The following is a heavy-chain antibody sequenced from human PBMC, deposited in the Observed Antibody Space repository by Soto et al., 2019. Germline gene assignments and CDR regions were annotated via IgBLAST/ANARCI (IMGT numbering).Heavy chain of an antibody. Sequence: QVQLVESGGGVVQPGRSLRLSCAASGFTFSSYAMHWVRQAPGKGLEWVAVISYDGSNKYYADSVKGRFTISRDNSKNTLYLQMNSGRAEDTAVYYGAREGPVSSSSDVDYWGQGTLVTVSS. D-gene: IGHD6-6*01. V-gene: IGHV3-30-3*01. CDR1: GFTFSSYA. J-gene: IGHJ4*02. CDR3: AREGPVSSSSDVDY. CDR2: ISYDGSNK.